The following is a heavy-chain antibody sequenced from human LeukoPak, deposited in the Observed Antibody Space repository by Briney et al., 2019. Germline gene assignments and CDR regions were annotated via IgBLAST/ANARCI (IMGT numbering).Heavy chain of an antibody. Sequence: SETLSLTCSVSGASVTSGGFYWGWLRQPPGKGLEWIATVYYTGSTYYNPSLKSRLTISIDTSKNQFSLSLRSLIAADTAVYYCARHSGSGSLSRPFDPWGQGTLVTVSS. D-gene: IGHD3-10*01. CDR1: GASVTSGGFY. V-gene: IGHV4-39*01. CDR3: ARHSGSGSLSRPFDP. CDR2: VYYTGST. J-gene: IGHJ5*02.